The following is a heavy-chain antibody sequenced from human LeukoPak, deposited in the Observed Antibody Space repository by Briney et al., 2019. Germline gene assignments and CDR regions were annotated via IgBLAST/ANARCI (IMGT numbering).Heavy chain of an antibody. CDR1: GGSISSYY. CDR2: IYYSGST. Sequence: SEILSLTCTVSGGSISSYYWSWIRQPPGKGLEWIGYIYYSGSTNYNPSLKSRVTISVDTSKNQFSLKLSSVTAADTAVYYCARVEATYWYFDLWGRGTLVTVSS. CDR3: ARVEATYWYFDL. V-gene: IGHV4-59*01. J-gene: IGHJ2*01.